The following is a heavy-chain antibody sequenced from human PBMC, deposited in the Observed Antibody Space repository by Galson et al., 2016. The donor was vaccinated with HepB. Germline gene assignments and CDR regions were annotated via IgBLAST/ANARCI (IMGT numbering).Heavy chain of an antibody. CDR2: ISSDGSNK. J-gene: IGHJ4*02. CDR3: VRDNWSVGYGDY. Sequence: SLRLSSAASGFMFSNYGIHWARQAPGKGLEWVAYISSDGSNKYYADSVKGRFTISRDNSKNTLYLQMNSLRAEDTAVYYCVRDNWSVGYGDYWGQGTLVTVSS. D-gene: IGHD5-12*01. CDR1: GFMFSNYG. V-gene: IGHV3-30*03.